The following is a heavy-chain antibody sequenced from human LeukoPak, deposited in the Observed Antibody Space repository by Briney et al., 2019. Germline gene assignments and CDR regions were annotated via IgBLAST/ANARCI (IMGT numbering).Heavy chain of an antibody. Sequence: GGSLRLSCAASGFTFSSYSMNWVRQAPGKGLEWVSYISSSSSTIYYADSVKGRFTISRDNAKNSLYLQMNSLRAEDTAVYYCAKDFSPTYYYGSGSYSYMDVWGKGTTVTISS. J-gene: IGHJ6*03. CDR2: ISSSSSTI. V-gene: IGHV3-48*01. CDR1: GFTFSSYS. D-gene: IGHD3-10*01. CDR3: AKDFSPTYYYGSGSYSYMDV.